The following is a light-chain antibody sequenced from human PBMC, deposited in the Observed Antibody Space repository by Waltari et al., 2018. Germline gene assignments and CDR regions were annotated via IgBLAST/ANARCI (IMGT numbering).Light chain of an antibody. J-gene: IGKJ1*01. Sequence: DIQMTQSPPSLSASVGDRVTISCRASQTISTYLNWYQQKPGKAPKLLIYAASSLHSGVPSRFSGSGSGTDFTLTISSQQPEDFATYYCQQSDSNSWTFGQGTKVEIK. CDR1: QTISTY. CDR3: QQSDSNSWT. CDR2: AAS. V-gene: IGKV1-39*01.